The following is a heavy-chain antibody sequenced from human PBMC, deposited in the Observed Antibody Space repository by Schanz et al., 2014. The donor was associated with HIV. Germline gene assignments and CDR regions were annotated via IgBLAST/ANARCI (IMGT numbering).Heavy chain of an antibody. CDR2: IIPLFGTS. V-gene: IGHV1-69*01. CDR1: GGTFINYA. Sequence: QVQLVQSGAEVKKPGSSVKVFCRASGGTFINYAFSWVRQAPGQGLEWMGGIIPLFGTSNYAQKFQGRATITADEFTSTAYMELSSLRSEDTAVYYCARDSPVAAGTLDYWGQGTLVTVSS. D-gene: IGHD6-13*01. J-gene: IGHJ4*02. CDR3: ARDSPVAAGTLDY.